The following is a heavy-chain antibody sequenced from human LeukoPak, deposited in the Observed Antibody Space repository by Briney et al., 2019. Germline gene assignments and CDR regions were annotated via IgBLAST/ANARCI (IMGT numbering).Heavy chain of an antibody. CDR3: AKQGYDILTSFDY. D-gene: IGHD3-9*01. Sequence: GGSLRLSCAASGFTFSSYGMSWVRQAPGKGLEWVSAISGSGGSTYYADSVKGRFTISRDNSKNTLYLQMNSLRAEDTAVYYCAKQGYDILTSFDYWGQGTLVTVSS. CDR1: GFTFSSYG. CDR2: ISGSGGST. J-gene: IGHJ4*02. V-gene: IGHV3-23*01.